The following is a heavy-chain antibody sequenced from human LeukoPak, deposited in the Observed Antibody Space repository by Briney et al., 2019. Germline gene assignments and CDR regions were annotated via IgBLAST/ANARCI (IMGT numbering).Heavy chain of an antibody. V-gene: IGHV4-59*01. D-gene: IGHD3-3*01. Sequence: SETLSLTCTVSGGSISSYYWSWIRHPPPQGQERNGNIYYSGSTNYNPSLQSRVTISVDTSKNQFSLKLSSVTAADTAVYYCARSRDFWSGYRPPDAFGIWGPGAMVTVSS. CDR2: IYYSGST. CDR3: ARSRDFWSGYRPPDAFGI. CDR1: GGSISSYY. J-gene: IGHJ3*02.